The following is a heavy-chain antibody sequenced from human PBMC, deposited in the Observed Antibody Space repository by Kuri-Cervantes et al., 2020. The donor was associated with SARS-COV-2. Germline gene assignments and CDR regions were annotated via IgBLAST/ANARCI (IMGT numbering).Heavy chain of an antibody. Sequence: GESLKISCAASGFTFSSYSMNWVRQAPGKGLEWVSSISSSSSYIYYADSVRGRFTISRDNAKNSLYLQMNSLRAEDTAAYYCARDSPLGYCSGGSCSPFDYWGQGTLVTVSS. J-gene: IGHJ4*02. V-gene: IGHV3-21*01. CDR1: GFTFSSYS. CDR3: ARDSPLGYCSGGSCSPFDY. CDR2: ISSSSSYI. D-gene: IGHD2-15*01.